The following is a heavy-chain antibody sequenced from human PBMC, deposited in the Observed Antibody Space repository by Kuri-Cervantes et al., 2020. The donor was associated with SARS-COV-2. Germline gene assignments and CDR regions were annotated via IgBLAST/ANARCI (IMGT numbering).Heavy chain of an antibody. D-gene: IGHD2-21*01. CDR3: ARARVGVFDF. CDR2: ISSDGSNK. J-gene: IGHJ4*02. V-gene: IGHV3-30*03. CDR1: GFNFSRTD. Sequence: LSLTCAASGFNFSRTDMRWVRQAPGKGLEWVAMISSDGSNKSYADSVKGRFTISRDNSKNTLYLQINSLRTEDTAVFYCARARVGVFDFWGQGALVTVSS.